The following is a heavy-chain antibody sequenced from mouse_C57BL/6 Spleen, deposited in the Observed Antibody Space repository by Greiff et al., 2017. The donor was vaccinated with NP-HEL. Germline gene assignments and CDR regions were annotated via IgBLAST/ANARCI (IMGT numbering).Heavy chain of an antibody. V-gene: IGHV10-1*01. J-gene: IGHJ2*01. CDR3: VRQGGVDDGYYFDY. D-gene: IGHD2-3*01. Sequence: EVQLQESGGGLVQPKGSLKPSCAASGFSFSTYAMNWVRQAPGKGLEWVARIRSKSNNYATYYADSVKDRFTISRDDSESMLYLQMNNLKTEDTAMYYCVRQGGVDDGYYFDYWGQGTTLTVSS. CDR1: GFSFSTYA. CDR2: IRSKSNNYAT.